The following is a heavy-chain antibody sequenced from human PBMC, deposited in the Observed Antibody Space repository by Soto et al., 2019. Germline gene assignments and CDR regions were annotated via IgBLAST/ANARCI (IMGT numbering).Heavy chain of an antibody. J-gene: IGHJ4*02. D-gene: IGHD2-21*02. CDR3: AKGRASDCPGCTQDY. V-gene: IGHV3-23*01. CDR2: VSGSGDST. CDR1: AFTFSSYV. Sequence: GGSLRLSCAASAFTFSSYVMSWARQAPGKGLEWVSAVSGSGDSTYYADSVKGRFTISRDNSKNTLYLQMNSLRAEDTAVYYCAKGRASDCPGCTQDYWGQGTLVTVSS.